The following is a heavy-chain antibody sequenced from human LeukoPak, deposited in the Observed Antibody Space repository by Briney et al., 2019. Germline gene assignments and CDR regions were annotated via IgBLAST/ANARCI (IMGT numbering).Heavy chain of an antibody. CDR1: GGSISSYY. V-gene: IGHV4-39*07. CDR3: ARSSRRLKGQSGYYYGIFDY. CDR2: IYYSGST. D-gene: IGHD3-22*01. Sequence: SETLSLTCTVSGGSISSYYWGWIRQPPGKGLEWIGSIYYSGSTYYNPSLKSRVTISVDTSKNQFSLKLSSVTAADTAVYYCARSSRRLKGQSGYYYGIFDYWGQGTLVTVSS. J-gene: IGHJ4*02.